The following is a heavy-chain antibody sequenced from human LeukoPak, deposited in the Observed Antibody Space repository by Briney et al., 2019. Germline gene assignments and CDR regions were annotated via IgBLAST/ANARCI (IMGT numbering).Heavy chain of an antibody. CDR2: IYSSGST. CDR3: AVSPVVMYNYFDN. CDR1: GGSISSYL. Sequence: SETLSLTCTVPGGSISSYLWSWIRQPAGQGLEWIGRIYSSGSTNYNPSFESRVTMSVDTSKNQFSLRLSSVTAADTAVSDCAVSPVVMYNYFDNWGPGTLVTVSS. V-gene: IGHV4-4*07. D-gene: IGHD1-14*01. J-gene: IGHJ4*02.